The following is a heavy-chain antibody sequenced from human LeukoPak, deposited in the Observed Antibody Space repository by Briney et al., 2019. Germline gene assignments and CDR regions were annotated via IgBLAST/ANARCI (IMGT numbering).Heavy chain of an antibody. CDR2: ICYDGSNK. CDR1: GFTFSSYG. Sequence: PGWSLRLSCAASGFTFSSYGMHWVRQAPGKGLEWVAAICYDGSNKYYAHSVKGRFTISRDNSKNTLYLQMNSLRAEDTAVYYCARGRRPDIVVVPAAIVGWFDPWGQGTLVTVSS. D-gene: IGHD2-2*01. CDR3: ARGRRPDIVVVPAAIVGWFDP. V-gene: IGHV3-33*01. J-gene: IGHJ5*02.